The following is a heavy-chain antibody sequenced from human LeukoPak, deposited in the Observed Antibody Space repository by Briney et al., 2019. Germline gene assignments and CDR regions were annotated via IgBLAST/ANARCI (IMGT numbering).Heavy chain of an antibody. Sequence: GGSLRLSCAASGFTFSSYGMHWVRHAPGKGLEWVAVISYDGSNKYYADSVKGRFTISRDNSKNTLYLQMNSLRAEDTAVYYCAKASSSSYFDYWGQGTLVTVSS. CDR2: ISYDGSNK. J-gene: IGHJ4*02. V-gene: IGHV3-30*18. CDR1: GFTFSSYG. CDR3: AKASSSSYFDY. D-gene: IGHD6-6*01.